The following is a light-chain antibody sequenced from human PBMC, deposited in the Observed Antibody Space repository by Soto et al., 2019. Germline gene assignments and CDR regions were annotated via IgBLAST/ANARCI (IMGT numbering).Light chain of an antibody. V-gene: IGKV3-15*01. J-gene: IGKJ2*01. CDR2: GAS. CDR3: QQYNNWPPYT. Sequence: EVVMTQSPATLSVSPGERGTLSCRASQSVGRNLAWYQQKPGQAPRLLIYGASTRATGIPVRFSGSGSGTEFTLTISSLQSEDFAVYYCQQYNNWPPYTFGQGTKLEIK. CDR1: QSVGRN.